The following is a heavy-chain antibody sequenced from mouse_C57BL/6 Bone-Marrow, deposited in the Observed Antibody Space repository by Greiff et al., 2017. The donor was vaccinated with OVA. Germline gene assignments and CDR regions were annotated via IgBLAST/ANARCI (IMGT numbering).Heavy chain of an antibody. V-gene: IGHV1-50*01. J-gene: IGHJ4*01. D-gene: IGHD1-1*01. Sequence: QVQLQQPGAELVKPGASVKLSCKASGYTFTSYWMQWVKQRPGQGLEWIGEIDPSDSYTNYNQKFKGKATVTVDTSSSTAYMQLSSLTSEDSAVYYCARKWITTVPGYYAMDYWGQGTSVTVSS. CDR2: IDPSDSYT. CDR3: ARKWITTVPGYYAMDY. CDR1: GYTFTSYW.